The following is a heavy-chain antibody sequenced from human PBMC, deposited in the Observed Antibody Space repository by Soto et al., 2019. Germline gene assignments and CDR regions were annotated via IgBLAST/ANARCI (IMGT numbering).Heavy chain of an antibody. CDR2: ISSSSSTI. CDR1: GFTFSSYS. D-gene: IGHD2-15*01. CDR3: ARVPYCSGGSCSRYFQH. J-gene: IGHJ1*01. V-gene: IGHV3-48*01. Sequence: GGSLRLSCAASGFTFSSYSMNWVRQAPGKGLEWVSYISSSSSTIYYADSVKGRFTISRDNAKNSLYLQMNSLRAEDTAVYYCARVPYCSGGSCSRYFQHWGQGTLVTVSS.